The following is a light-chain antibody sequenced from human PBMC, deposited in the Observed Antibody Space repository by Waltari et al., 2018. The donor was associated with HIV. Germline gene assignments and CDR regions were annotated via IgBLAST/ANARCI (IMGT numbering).Light chain of an antibody. CDR3: SSYTDSRPLYV. J-gene: IGLJ1*01. CDR2: EVN. V-gene: IGLV2-14*01. Sequence: SALTQPAPVSGSPGQSLTLSCTGTTCDVVGYKSVPSYQHHPDKAPKLMIYEVNNRPSGVSSRFSGSKSGNTASLTISGLQAADEADYYCSSYTDSRPLYVFGTGTKVTVL. CDR1: TCDVVGYKS.